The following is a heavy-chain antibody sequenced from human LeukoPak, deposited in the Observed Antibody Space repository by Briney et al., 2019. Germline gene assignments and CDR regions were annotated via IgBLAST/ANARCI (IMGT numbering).Heavy chain of an antibody. V-gene: IGHV3-11*01. CDR3: ARDWSRGSGSHYYMDV. CDR2: ISSSGSTI. J-gene: IGHJ6*03. D-gene: IGHD3-10*01. CDR1: GFTFSDYY. Sequence: GGSLRLSCAASGFTFSDYYMSWIRQAPGKGLEWVSYISSSGSTIYYAHSVKGRFTISRDNAKNSLYLQMNSLRAEDTAVYYCARDWSRGSGSHYYMDVWGKGTTVTVSS.